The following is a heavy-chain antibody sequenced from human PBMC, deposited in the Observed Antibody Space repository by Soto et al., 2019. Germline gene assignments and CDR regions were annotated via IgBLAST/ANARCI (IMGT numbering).Heavy chain of an antibody. CDR1: GITFNNYA. J-gene: IGHJ4*02. V-gene: IGHV3-23*01. CDR2: ITGSGASS. Sequence: GGSLRLSCAASGITFNNYAMAWVRQAPGKGLEWVSGITGSGASSYYADSVKGRFTISRDSSGHTLFLQMNSLRAEDTAVYYCTGAAYQYTNLWGDYWGRGTLVTVSS. CDR3: TGAAYQYTNLWGDY. D-gene: IGHD2-8*01.